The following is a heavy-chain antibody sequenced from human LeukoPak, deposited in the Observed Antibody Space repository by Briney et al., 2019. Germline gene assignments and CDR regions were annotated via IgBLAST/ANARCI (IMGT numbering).Heavy chain of an antibody. D-gene: IGHD3-10*01. V-gene: IGHV3-23*01. Sequence: PGGSLRLSCAASGFTFSSYAMRWVRQAPGKGLEWVSAISGSGGSTYYADSVKGRFTISRDNSKNTLYLQMNSLRAEDTAVYYCAKDRSLGWGGSGSPPRDFDYWGQGTLVTVSS. CDR2: ISGSGGST. CDR1: GFTFSSYA. CDR3: AKDRSLGWGGSGSPPRDFDY. J-gene: IGHJ4*02.